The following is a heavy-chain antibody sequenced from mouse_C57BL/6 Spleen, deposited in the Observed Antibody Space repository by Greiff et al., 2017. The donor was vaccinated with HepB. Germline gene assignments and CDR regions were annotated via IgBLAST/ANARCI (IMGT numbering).Heavy chain of an antibody. CDR2: IDPSDSYT. V-gene: IGHV1-69*01. Sequence: QVQLQQPGAELVMPGASVKLSCKASGYTFTSYWMHWVKQRPGQGLEWIGEIDPSDSYTNYNQKFKGKSTLTVDKSSSTAYMQLSSLTSEDSAVYYCARNYSNYEVDYWGQGTTLTVSS. J-gene: IGHJ2*01. CDR1: GYTFTSYW. D-gene: IGHD2-5*01. CDR3: ARNYSNYEVDY.